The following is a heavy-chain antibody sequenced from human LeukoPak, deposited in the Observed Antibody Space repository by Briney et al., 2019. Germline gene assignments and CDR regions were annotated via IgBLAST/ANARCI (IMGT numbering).Heavy chain of an antibody. Sequence: ASVKVSCKASGYSFITFDINWVRQATGRGLEWVGWMHPTTGNTGYAQKFQGRVSMTWNTSIDTAYMELSSLKSDDTAVYYCARSLAGRSYYYYMDAWGNGTTVTVSS. J-gene: IGHJ6*03. V-gene: IGHV1-8*01. CDR2: MHPTTGNT. CDR1: GYSFITFD. CDR3: ARSLAGRSYYYYMDA. D-gene: IGHD6-6*01.